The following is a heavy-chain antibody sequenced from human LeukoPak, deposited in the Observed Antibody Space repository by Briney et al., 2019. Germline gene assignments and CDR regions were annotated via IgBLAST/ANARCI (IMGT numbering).Heavy chain of an antibody. CDR2: IYYSGST. D-gene: IGHD1-26*01. Sequence: PSETLSLTCTVSGGSISSSSYYWGWIRQPPGKGLEWIGSIYYSGSTYYNPSLKSRVTISVDTSKNQFSLKLSPVTAADTAVYYCASVKWELGSWGQGTLVTVSS. J-gene: IGHJ5*02. CDR1: GGSISSSSYY. V-gene: IGHV4-39*01. CDR3: ASVKWELGS.